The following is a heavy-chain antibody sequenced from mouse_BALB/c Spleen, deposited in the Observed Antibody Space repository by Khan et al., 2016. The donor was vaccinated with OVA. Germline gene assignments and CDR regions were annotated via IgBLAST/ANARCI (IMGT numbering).Heavy chain of an antibody. V-gene: IGHV3-8*02. CDR1: GDSITSGY. J-gene: IGHJ3*01. Sequence: VQLKESGPSLVKPSQTLSLTCSVTGDSITSGYWNWLRKFPGHKLEYMGYISYSGNTYYNPSLKSRISITRDTSKSQYYLQLTSVTTEDTATSYWACELRGFAYWGQGTLVTVSA. D-gene: IGHD1-1*01. CDR3: ACELRGFAY. CDR2: ISYSGNT.